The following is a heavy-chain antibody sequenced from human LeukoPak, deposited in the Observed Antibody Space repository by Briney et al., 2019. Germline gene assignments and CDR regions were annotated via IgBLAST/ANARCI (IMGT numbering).Heavy chain of an antibody. CDR1: GFTFSSYS. CDR3: ARGVSQYRYDFDY. Sequence: SPGGSLRLSCAASGFTFSSYSMNWVRQAPGKGLEWVSSISSRSSYIYYADSVKGRFNISRDKAKNSLYPQMNSLRAEDTAVYYCARGVSQYRYDFDYWGQGTLVTVSS. J-gene: IGHJ4*02. D-gene: IGHD3-16*02. CDR2: ISSRSSYI. V-gene: IGHV3-21*01.